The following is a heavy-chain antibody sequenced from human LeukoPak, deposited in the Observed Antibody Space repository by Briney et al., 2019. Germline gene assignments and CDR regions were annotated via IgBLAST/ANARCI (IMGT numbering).Heavy chain of an antibody. D-gene: IGHD4-17*01. CDR3: ARQRNDSGDSKSKGGVDH. CDR1: DASISVSSYY. CDR2: IFYTGNT. J-gene: IGHJ4*02. V-gene: IGHV4-39*01. Sequence: PSETLSLTCTVSDASISVSSYYWVWIRQPPGKGLEWIGTIFYTGNTYYNPSLESRLTISVDTSKNQFSLKMNSVTAADTAVYYCARQRNDSGDSKSKGGVDHWGQGTLVTVSS.